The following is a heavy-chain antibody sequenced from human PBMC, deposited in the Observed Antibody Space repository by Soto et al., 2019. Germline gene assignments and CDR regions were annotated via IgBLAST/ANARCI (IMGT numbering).Heavy chain of an antibody. CDR3: ATFLLNYYDSSGYYYACFDF. CDR1: GGSSGGYD. J-gene: IGHJ4*02. CDR2: INHSGST. Sequence: SEMMCLRCAVEGGSSGGYDGSWIRQHPGKGLEWIGEINHSGSTNYNPSLKSRVTISVDTSKNQFSLKLSSVTAADTAVYYCATFLLNYYDSSGYYYACFDFWGQGILVTVSS. V-gene: IGHV4-34*01. D-gene: IGHD3-22*01.